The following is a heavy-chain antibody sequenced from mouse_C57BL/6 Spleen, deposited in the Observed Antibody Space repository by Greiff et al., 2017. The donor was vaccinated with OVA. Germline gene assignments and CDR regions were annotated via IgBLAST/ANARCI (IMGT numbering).Heavy chain of an antibody. Sequence: QVQLQQPGAELVKPGASVKLSCKASGYTFTSYWMHWVKQRPGQGLEWIGMIHPNSGSTNYNEKFKSKATLTVDKSSSTAYMQLSSLTSEDSAVYYCARKGLLRSVANGYYFDYWGQGTTLTVSS. V-gene: IGHV1-64*01. CDR3: ARKGLLRSVANGYYFDY. CDR2: IHPNSGST. CDR1: GYTFTSYW. J-gene: IGHJ2*01. D-gene: IGHD1-1*01.